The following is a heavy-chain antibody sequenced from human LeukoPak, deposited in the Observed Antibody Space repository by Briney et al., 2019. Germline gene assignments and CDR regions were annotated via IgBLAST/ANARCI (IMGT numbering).Heavy chain of an antibody. CDR2: ISGSGGST. CDR3: AKGPPSYYYDSSGYYIYYYYMDV. D-gene: IGHD3-22*01. Sequence: GGSLRLSCAASGFTFSSYAMSWVRQAPGKGLEWVSAISGSGGSTYYADSVKGRFTISRDNSKNTLYLQMNSLRAEDTAVYYCAKGPPSYYYDSSGYYIYYYYMDVWGKGTTVTISS. V-gene: IGHV3-23*01. CDR1: GFTFSSYA. J-gene: IGHJ6*03.